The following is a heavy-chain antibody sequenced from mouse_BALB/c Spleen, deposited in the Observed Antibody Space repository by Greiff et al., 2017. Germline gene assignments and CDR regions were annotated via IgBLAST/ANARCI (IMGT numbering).Heavy chain of an antibody. CDR3: ARPGYEGYFDY. J-gene: IGHJ2*01. CDR1: GFDFSRYW. CDR2: INPDSSTI. D-gene: IGHD2-3*01. Sequence: EVKVIESGGGLVQPGGSLKLSCAASGFDFSRYWMSWVRQAPGKGLEWIGEINPDSSTINYTPSLKDKFIISRDNAKNTLYLQMSKVRSEDTALYYCARPGYEGYFDYWGQGTTLTVSS. V-gene: IGHV4-1*02.